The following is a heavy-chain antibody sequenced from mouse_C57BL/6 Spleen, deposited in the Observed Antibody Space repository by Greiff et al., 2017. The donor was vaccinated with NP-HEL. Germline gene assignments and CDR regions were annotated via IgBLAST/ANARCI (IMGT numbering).Heavy chain of an antibody. V-gene: IGHV5-9-1*02. CDR3: TRERRTAQVHYFDY. CDR1: GFTFSSYA. J-gene: IGHJ2*01. CDR2: ISSGGDYI. Sequence: EVQRVESGEGLVKPGGSLKLSCAASGFTFSSYAMSWVRQTPEKRLEWVAYISSGGDYIYYADTVKGRFTISRDNARNTLYLQMSSRKSEDTAMYYCTRERRTAQVHYFDYWGQGTTLTVSS. D-gene: IGHD3-2*02.